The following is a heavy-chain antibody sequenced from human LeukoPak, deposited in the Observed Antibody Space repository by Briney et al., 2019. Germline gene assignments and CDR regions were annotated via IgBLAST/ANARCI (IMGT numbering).Heavy chain of an antibody. CDR3: ARDISRRGYYWTLDY. Sequence: GGSLRLSCAASRFTFSTYAMHWVRHAPGKGREWVAFISSDGRNTYYTDSVKVAFTLTRYKSKTTLFLEMTSLRDQDRAVQFCARDISRRGYYWTLDYWGKGTWVTVSS. D-gene: IGHD3-3*01. V-gene: IGHV3-30*10. J-gene: IGHJ4*02. CDR1: RFTFSTYA. CDR2: ISSDGRNT.